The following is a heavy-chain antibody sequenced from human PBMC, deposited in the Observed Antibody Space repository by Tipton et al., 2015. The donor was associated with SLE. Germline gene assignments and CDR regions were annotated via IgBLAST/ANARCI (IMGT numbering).Heavy chain of an antibody. CDR3: ARGRVYSNIPWAFDI. D-gene: IGHD4-11*01. V-gene: IGHV4-34*01. CDR2: INHSGST. Sequence: GLVKPSETLSLTCAVYGGSFRGYYWSWIRQPPGKGLEWIGEINHSGSTNYNPSLKSRVTISVDTSKNQFSLKLSSVTAADTAVYYCARGRVYSNIPWAFDIWGQGTMVTVSS. CDR1: GGSFRGYY. J-gene: IGHJ3*02.